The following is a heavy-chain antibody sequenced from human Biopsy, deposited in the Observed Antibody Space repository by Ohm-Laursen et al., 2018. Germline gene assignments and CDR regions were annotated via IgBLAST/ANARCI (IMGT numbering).Heavy chain of an antibody. CDR3: ARAVDYYDPYYYYGLDV. CDR1: GGSFSGYY. D-gene: IGHD3-16*01. CDR2: INHRGST. Sequence: GTLSLTCAVYGGSFSGYYWSWIRQPPGKGLEWIGEINHRGSTNYNPSLKSRVTISVDTSKNQFSLKLRSVTAADTAVYYCARAVDYYDPYYYYGLDVRGQGTTVTVSS. V-gene: IGHV4-34*01. J-gene: IGHJ6*02.